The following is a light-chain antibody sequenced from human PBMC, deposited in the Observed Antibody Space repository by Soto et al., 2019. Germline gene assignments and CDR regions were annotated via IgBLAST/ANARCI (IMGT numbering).Light chain of an antibody. CDR2: EAS. Sequence: DIQMTQSPSSLSASVGDRVTITCQASQGINKFLNWYQQRPGKAPKLLIYEASNLETGVPSRFSGSGSVTDFTFTISSLQAEDVAPYYCQQYHSLPLTFGGGTMVEIK. J-gene: IGKJ4*01. V-gene: IGKV1-33*01. CDR1: QGINKF. CDR3: QQYHSLPLT.